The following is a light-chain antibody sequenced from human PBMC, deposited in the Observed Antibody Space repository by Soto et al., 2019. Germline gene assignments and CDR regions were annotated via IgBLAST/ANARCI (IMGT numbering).Light chain of an antibody. Sequence: QSVLTQPPSVSGAPGQRVTISFTGSSSNIGAGYDVHWYQQLPGTAPKLLIHGNSNRPSGVPDRFSGSKSVTSASLAITGLQADDEADYYCQSYDSSLSGWVFGGGTKLTVL. V-gene: IGLV1-40*01. CDR1: SSNIGAGYD. CDR2: GNS. CDR3: QSYDSSLSGWV. J-gene: IGLJ3*02.